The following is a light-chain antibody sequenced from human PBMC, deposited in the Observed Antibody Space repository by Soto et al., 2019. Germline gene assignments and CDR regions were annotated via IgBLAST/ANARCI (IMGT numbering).Light chain of an antibody. Sequence: IVMTQSPDTPSLSPGERATLSCRASQTIRTSLAWYQQRPGQAPRLLIFDASRKTFGVPDRFTGSVSGTDFTLTINRLEPEDFGVYFCQQYGSSVTVGGGTKVDIK. V-gene: IGKV3-20*01. CDR2: DAS. J-gene: IGKJ4*01. CDR1: QTIRTS. CDR3: QQYGSSVT.